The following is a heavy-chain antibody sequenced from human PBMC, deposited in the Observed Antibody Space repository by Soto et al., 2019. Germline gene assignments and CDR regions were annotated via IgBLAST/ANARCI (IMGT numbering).Heavy chain of an antibody. CDR3: AKGVLSFHYGMEV. J-gene: IGHJ6*02. D-gene: IGHD3-10*01. CDR1: GFTFNTYP. V-gene: IGHV3-23*01. CDR2: ISSTAGRTS. Sequence: EVQLFQSGGGFRPPGGSVRLSCATSGFTFNTYPMTWVRQAPGKGLEWVASISSTAGRTSSYADSVKGRFALGRDFSGYSVYLEMNNLRADDTAVYFCAKGVLSFHYGMEVWGQGAPVTVSS.